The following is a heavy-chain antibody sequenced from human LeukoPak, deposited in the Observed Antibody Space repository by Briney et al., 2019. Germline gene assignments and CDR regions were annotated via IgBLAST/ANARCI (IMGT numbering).Heavy chain of an antibody. CDR1: GGTFSSYA. D-gene: IGHD6-13*01. CDR2: IIPIFGTA. J-gene: IGHJ4*02. V-gene: IGHV1-69*05. Sequence: SVKVSCKASGGTFSSYAISWVRQAPGQGLEWMGGIIPIFGTANYAQKFQDRVTFSRDTSINTAYMELTKLRSEDTAVYYCARLASGWYFQWDFWGQGTLVTVSS. CDR3: ARLASGWYFQWDF.